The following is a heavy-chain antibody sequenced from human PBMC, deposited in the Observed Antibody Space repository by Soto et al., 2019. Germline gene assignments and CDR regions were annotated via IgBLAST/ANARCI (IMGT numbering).Heavy chain of an antibody. J-gene: IGHJ3*02. CDR3: ARDSIVVVTAHHAFDI. Sequence: PGGSLRLSCSDSGFTFGNFWIHWVRQAPGKGLEWVSHIGPDGTDIVYADSVKGRFIISRDNARNTVYLQMNSLEAEDTAVYYCARDSIVVVTAHHAFDIWGQGTMVTVSS. CDR2: IGPDGTDI. V-gene: IGHV3-74*03. D-gene: IGHD2-21*02. CDR1: GFTFGNFW.